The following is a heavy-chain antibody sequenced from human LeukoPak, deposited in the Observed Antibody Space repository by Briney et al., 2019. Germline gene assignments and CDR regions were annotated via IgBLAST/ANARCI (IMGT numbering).Heavy chain of an antibody. D-gene: IGHD3-3*01. CDR1: GGSFSGYY. V-gene: IGHV4-34*01. CDR2: INHSGST. J-gene: IGHJ6*03. CDR3: SRPGGVASRSGFYRGYYYMDV. Sequence: SETLSLTCAVSGGSFSGYYWNWIRQSTGKGLEWIGEINHSGSTNFNPSLKSRVSISVDTSKNQFSLKLSSVTAADTGVYYCSRPGGVASRSGFYRGYYYMDVWGKGTTVIVSS.